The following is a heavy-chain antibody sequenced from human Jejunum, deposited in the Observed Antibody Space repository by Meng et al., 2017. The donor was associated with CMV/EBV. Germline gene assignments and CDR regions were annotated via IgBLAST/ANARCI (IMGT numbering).Heavy chain of an antibody. CDR3: ARITTFGTGLHGMDV. J-gene: IGHJ6*02. CDR2: INEDGGEI. Sequence: SFSRNWMTWVRQAPGKGLEWVDNINEDGGEIYYVDSLKGRFTISRDNAKNSLYLQMNSLRAEDSAVYYCARITTFGTGLHGMDVWGQGTTVTVSS. V-gene: IGHV3-7*01. D-gene: IGHD3-3*01. CDR1: SFSRNW.